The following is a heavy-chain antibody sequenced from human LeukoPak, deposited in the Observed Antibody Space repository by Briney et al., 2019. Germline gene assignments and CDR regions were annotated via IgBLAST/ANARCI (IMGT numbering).Heavy chain of an antibody. V-gene: IGHV4-39*07. D-gene: IGHD1-26*01. CDR3: ARMELFWYFDL. J-gene: IGHJ2*01. CDR2: IYSSGST. Sequence: PSETLSLTCTVSGASVSGSPYYWGWIRQPPGKGLEWIGSIYSSGSTYYNASLQSRVTISVDTSKNQFSLKLSSVTAADTAVYYCARMELFWYFDLWGRGTLVTVSS. CDR1: GASVSGSPYY.